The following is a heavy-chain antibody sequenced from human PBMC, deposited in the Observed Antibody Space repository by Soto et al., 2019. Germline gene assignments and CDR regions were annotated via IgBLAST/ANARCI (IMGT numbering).Heavy chain of an antibody. CDR1: GFTFSSYW. D-gene: IGHD4-17*01. CDR2: IKQDGSEK. Sequence: EVQLVESGGGLVQPGGSLRLSCAASGFTFSSYWMSWVRQAPGKGLEWVANIKQDGSEKYYVDSVKGRFTISRDNAKNSLYLQMNSLSDEDTAVYYCARVLGLLYGGKRGWDYWGQGTLVTVSA. V-gene: IGHV3-7*03. J-gene: IGHJ4*02. CDR3: ARVLGLLYGGKRGWDY.